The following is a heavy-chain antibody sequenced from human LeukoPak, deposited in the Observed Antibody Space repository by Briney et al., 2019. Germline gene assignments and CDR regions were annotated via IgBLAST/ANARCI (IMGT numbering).Heavy chain of an antibody. CDR2: ISGDGGST. CDR1: GFTFDDYA. CDR3: AKAGGRMEPRVWFDY. J-gene: IGHJ4*02. V-gene: IGHV3-43*02. D-gene: IGHD3-16*01. Sequence: XGSLRLSCAASGFTFDDYAMHWVRQAPGKGLEWVSLISGDGGSTYYADSVKGRFTISRDNSKTSLYLQMNSLRTEDTALYYCAKAGGRMEPRVWFDYWGQGTLVTVSS.